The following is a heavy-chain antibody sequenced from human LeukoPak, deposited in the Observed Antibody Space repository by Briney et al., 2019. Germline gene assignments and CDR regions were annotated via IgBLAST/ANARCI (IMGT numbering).Heavy chain of an antibody. Sequence: GGSLRLSCAASGFTFSSYWMSWVRQAPGKGLEWVANIKQDGSEKYYVDSVKGRFTISRDNAKNSLYLQMNSLRAEDTAVYYCVAAAAVAYYFDYWGQGTLVTVSS. D-gene: IGHD6-25*01. CDR1: GFTFSSYW. CDR3: VAAAAVAYYFDY. V-gene: IGHV3-7*02. CDR2: IKQDGSEK. J-gene: IGHJ4*02.